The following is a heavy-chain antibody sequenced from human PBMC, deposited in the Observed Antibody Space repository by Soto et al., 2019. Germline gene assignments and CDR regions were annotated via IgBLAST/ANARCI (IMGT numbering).Heavy chain of an antibody. Sequence: QVHLQQWGAGLLKPSETLSLTCAVYGESFIGYYWTWIRQSPGKGLEWIGEINHGGSTNYNPSLKRRVTISIDTSKNQFSLKLTSVTAADTSVYYCARTDIVTTNWFDPWGQGTLVTVYS. D-gene: IGHD5-12*01. CDR1: GESFIGYY. V-gene: IGHV4-34*01. CDR2: INHGGST. CDR3: ARTDIVTTNWFDP. J-gene: IGHJ5*02.